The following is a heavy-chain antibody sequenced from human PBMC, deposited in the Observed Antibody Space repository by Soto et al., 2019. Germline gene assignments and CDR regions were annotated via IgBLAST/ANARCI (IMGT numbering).Heavy chain of an antibody. D-gene: IGHD4-17*01. CDR2: ISPSTSHI. CDR3: ARDVDADFRTDFDY. CDR1: GFTFSSCT. J-gene: IGHJ4*02. V-gene: IGHV3-21*01. Sequence: GGSLRLSCAVSGFTFSSCTMNWVRQAPGKGLEWVSSISPSTSHIYYADSVKGRFTISRDNAKNSLFLQMNSLRAEDTAVYYCARDVDADFRTDFDYWGRGTLVTVSS.